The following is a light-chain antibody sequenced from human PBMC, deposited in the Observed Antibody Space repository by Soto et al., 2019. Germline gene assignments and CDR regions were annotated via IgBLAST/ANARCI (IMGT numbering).Light chain of an antibody. CDR3: CSYAGSYSYV. J-gene: IGLJ1*01. CDR1: SSDFGGYNY. CDR2: DVT. Sequence: QSALTQPRSVSGSPGQSVAISCTGTSSDFGGYNYVSWYQQHPGKAPKLIIYDVTKRPSGVPDRFSGSSSGNTASLTISGLQAEDEADYFCCSYAGSYSYVFGTGTKVT. V-gene: IGLV2-11*01.